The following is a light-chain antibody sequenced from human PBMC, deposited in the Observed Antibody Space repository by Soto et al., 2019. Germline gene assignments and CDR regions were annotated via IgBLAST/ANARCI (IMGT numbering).Light chain of an antibody. CDR1: QDIRKY. J-gene: IGKJ2*01. V-gene: IGKV1-33*01. Sequence: DLQLTQSPSSLSATVGDRVTITCQASQDIRKYLNWYQQKPGKAPKLLIYDASNRETGVPSRLSGSGSGTDFSLSIDSLQPEDIATYYCQQYDHPPYTFGQGTTLEIK. CDR3: QQYDHPPYT. CDR2: DAS.